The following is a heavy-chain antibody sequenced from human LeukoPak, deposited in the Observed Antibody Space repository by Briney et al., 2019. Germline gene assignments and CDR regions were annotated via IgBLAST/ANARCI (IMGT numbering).Heavy chain of an antibody. CDR2: IKQDGSEK. CDR1: GFTSSSYW. V-gene: IGHV3-7*01. CDR3: VGGWYYFDY. D-gene: IGHD2-15*01. Sequence: GGSLRLSCAASGFTSSSYWMSWVRHAPGEGLEWVANIKQDGSEKYYVDSVKGRFAISRDNAKNSLYLQMNSLRAEDTAVYYCVGGWYYFDYWGQGTLVTVSS. J-gene: IGHJ4*02.